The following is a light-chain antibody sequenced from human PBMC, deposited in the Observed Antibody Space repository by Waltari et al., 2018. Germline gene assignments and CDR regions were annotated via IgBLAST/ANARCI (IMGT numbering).Light chain of an antibody. Sequence: DIQMTQSPSTLSASEGDRVTITCRASESISFWLAWYQQKPGKAPKLLIYDASTLESGVPSGFSGRGSGTEFTLTISSLQPDDFATYYCQQYSSFSTFGLGTKV. CDR3: QQYSSFST. V-gene: IGKV1-5*01. J-gene: IGKJ1*01. CDR1: ESISFW. CDR2: DAS.